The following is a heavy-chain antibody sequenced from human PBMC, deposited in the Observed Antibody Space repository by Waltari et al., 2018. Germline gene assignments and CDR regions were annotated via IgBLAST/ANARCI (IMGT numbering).Heavy chain of an antibody. Sequence: EVQLVESGGGLVPPGESLRLSCPASGFSFSGYAMTWVRQAPGKGLEWVSYISVSSGTIYYADSVKGRFTVSRDNANHSLHLQMHSLRAEDTAVYYCARDYGSRIDYWGQGTLVTVSS. CDR3: ARDYGSRIDY. J-gene: IGHJ4*02. D-gene: IGHD3-10*01. V-gene: IGHV3-48*01. CDR2: ISVSSGTI. CDR1: GFSFSGYA.